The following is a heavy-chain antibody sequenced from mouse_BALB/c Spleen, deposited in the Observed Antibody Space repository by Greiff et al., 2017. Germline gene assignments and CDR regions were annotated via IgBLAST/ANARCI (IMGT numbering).Heavy chain of an antibody. V-gene: IGHV2-2*02. J-gene: IGHJ4*01. CDR1: GFSLTSYG. Sequence: VKLMESGPGLVQPSQSLSITCTVSGFSLTSYGVHWVRQSPGKGLEWLGVIWSGGSTDYNAAFISRLSISKDNSKSQVFFKMNSLQANDTAIYYCASLYYRYDVYAMDYWGQGTSVTVSS. CDR2: IWSGGST. CDR3: ASLYYRYDVYAMDY. D-gene: IGHD2-14*01.